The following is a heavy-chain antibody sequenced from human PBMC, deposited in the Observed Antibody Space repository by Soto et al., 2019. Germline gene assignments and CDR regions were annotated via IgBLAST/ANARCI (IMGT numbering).Heavy chain of an antibody. Sequence: EVRLVESGGTLVQPGRSLRLSCEGSGFMFGAYAMHWVRQAPGNGLEGVSGISWSRSSTAYADSVKGRFTISRDDAKNSLYLQMNTLRPEDTACYYCVRANKRSLSGSFGGTNPYYFAHWGQGALVSVSS. CDR3: VRANKRSLSGSFGGTNPYYFAH. J-gene: IGHJ4*02. V-gene: IGHV3-9*01. D-gene: IGHD1-26*01. CDR2: ISWSRSST. CDR1: GFMFGAYA.